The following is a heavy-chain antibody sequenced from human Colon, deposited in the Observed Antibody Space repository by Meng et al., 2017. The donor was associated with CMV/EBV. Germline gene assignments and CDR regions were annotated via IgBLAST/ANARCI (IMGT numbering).Heavy chain of an antibody. CDR1: GFSFSNYN. D-gene: IGHD3-22*01. CDR2: ISSGGTYI. V-gene: IGHV3-21*01. CDR3: ARDPFYYDSSGYFDY. J-gene: IGHJ4*02. Sequence: LSLTCETSGFSFSNYNMDWVRQAPGKGLEWVASISSGGTYIYFADSVKGRFTISRDNDKNTLYLEMKSLRAEDTAVYYCARDPFYYDSSGYFDYWGQGMLVTVSS.